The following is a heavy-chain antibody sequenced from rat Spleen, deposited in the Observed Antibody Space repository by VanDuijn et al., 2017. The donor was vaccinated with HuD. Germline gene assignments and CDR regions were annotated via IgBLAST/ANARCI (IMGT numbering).Heavy chain of an antibody. J-gene: IGHJ3*01. CDR2: ISFDGTST. Sequence: EVQLVKSGGGLVQPGRSMTLSCAASGFTFNNYDMAWVRQAPTKGLEWVASISFDGTSTYYRDSVKGRFAISRDNARSTLYLQMDSLWSEDTATYYCTRHGGLRNWFAYWGQGTLVTVSS. CDR1: GFTFNNYD. CDR3: TRHGGLRNWFAY. V-gene: IGHV5-25*01. D-gene: IGHD1-11*01.